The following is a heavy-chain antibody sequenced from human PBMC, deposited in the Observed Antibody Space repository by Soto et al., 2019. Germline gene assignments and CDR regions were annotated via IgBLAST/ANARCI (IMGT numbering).Heavy chain of an antibody. V-gene: IGHV4-39*01. J-gene: IGHJ4*02. CDR1: GAPTSTSDYW. Sequence: PSETLSLTCSVSGAPTSTSDYWWGWIRQPPGKGLEWVGSIFYSGDTFYRPSLKSRVTILIDTSKNQFSMRLTSVTDADTAVYYCARQIGRGSWSLGHWGQGALVTVSS. CDR2: IFYSGDT. D-gene: IGHD2-15*01. CDR3: ARQIGRGSWSLGH.